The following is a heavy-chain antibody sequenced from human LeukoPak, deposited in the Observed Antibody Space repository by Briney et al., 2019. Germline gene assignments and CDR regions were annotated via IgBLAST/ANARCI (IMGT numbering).Heavy chain of an antibody. CDR3: ARDGHRMYYYDTSAYRLDY. Sequence: ASVKLSCKPSGSTFTGYYIQCVRQAPGQGLEWMGWINPPSGGTNYAQKFQGRVTMTTDTSISTAYMDLSRLRSDDTAVYYRARDGHRMYYYDTSAYRLDYWGQGTLVTVSS. J-gene: IGHJ4*02. CDR1: GSTFTGYY. D-gene: IGHD3-22*01. V-gene: IGHV1-2*02. CDR2: INPPSGGT.